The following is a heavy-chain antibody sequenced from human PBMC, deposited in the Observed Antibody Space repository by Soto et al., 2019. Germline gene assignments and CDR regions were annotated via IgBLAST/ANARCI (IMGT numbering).Heavy chain of an antibody. CDR2: ISDSGSA. Sequence: SETLSLTCAVSGASISGYYWTWIRQPPGEGLEWIGHISDSGSANHNPSLKSRVAISADTSKNQFSLKLSSLTAADTAVYYCAREMLRGLNILAYWGQGIQVTVSS. J-gene: IGHJ4*02. V-gene: IGHV4-59*01. CDR1: GASISGYY. D-gene: IGHD3-10*01. CDR3: AREMLRGLNILAY.